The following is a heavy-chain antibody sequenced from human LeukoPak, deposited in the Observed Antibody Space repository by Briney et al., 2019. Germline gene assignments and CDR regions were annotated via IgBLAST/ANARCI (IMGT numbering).Heavy chain of an antibody. Sequence: PGGSLRLSWAASGFTFSSYAMSWVRQAPGKGLGWVSAISGSGGSTYYADSVKGRFTISRDKSKNTLYLQMNSLRAEDTAVYYCAKDEIGGSPPHYYYGMDVWGQGATVTVSS. D-gene: IGHD5-12*01. CDR1: GFTFSSYA. CDR3: AKDEIGGSPPHYYYGMDV. J-gene: IGHJ6*02. CDR2: ISGSGGST. V-gene: IGHV3-23*01.